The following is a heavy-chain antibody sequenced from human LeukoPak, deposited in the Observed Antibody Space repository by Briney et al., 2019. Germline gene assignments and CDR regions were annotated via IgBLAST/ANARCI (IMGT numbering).Heavy chain of an antibody. V-gene: IGHV3-7*01. Sequence: AGGSLRLSCAASGFTFSNYWMSWVRQAPGKGLQWVANIKEDGSEKYYVDSVKGRFTISRDNAKNSVYLQMNSLRVEDTAVYYCAREGHYFDTTTRTPPTYWGQGTLVTVSS. J-gene: IGHJ4*02. D-gene: IGHD3-22*01. CDR1: GFTFSNYW. CDR2: IKEDGSEK. CDR3: AREGHYFDTTTRTPPTY.